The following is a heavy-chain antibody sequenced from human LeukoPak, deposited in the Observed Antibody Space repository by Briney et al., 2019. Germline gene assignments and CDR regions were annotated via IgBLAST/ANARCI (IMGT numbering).Heavy chain of an antibody. V-gene: IGHV4-31*03. CDR3: ARDHGGSYNYGSDALDI. J-gene: IGHJ3*02. D-gene: IGHD5-18*01. CDR1: GGSIKGGGFF. Sequence: SQTLSLTCSVSGGSIKGGGFFWNWVRQHPGKGLEWIGHIYYSGSTSYNPSVKSRVTISVDTSKNQFSLKLTSVTAADTAMYYCARDHGGSYNYGSDALDIWGQGTLVIVSA. CDR2: IYYSGST.